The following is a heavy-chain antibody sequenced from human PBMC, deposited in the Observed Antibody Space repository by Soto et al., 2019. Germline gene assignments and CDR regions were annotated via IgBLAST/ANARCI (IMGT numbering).Heavy chain of an antibody. J-gene: IGHJ6*02. V-gene: IGHV3-33*01. D-gene: IGHD3-10*01. CDR1: GFTFSSYG. CDR3: ARSRSITMVRGVIDPMDV. CDR2: IWYDGSNK. Sequence: QVQLVESGGGVVQPGRSLRLSCAASGFTFSSYGMHWVRQAPGKGLEWVAVIWYDGSNKYYADSVKGRFTISRDNSTNTLYLQMNSLRAEDTAVYYCARSRSITMVRGVIDPMDVWGQGTTVTVSS.